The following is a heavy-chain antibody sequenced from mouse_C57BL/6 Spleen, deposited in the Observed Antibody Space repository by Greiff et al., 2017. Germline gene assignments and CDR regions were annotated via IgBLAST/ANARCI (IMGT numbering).Heavy chain of an antibody. J-gene: IGHJ4*01. CDR3: HDYGNYVGYAMDY. D-gene: IGHD2-1*01. V-gene: IGHV1-82*01. CDR2: IYPGDGDT. Sequence: VQLQQSGPELVKPGASVKISCKASGYAFSSSWMNWVKQRPGKGLEWIGRIYPGDGDTNYNGKFKGKATLTADQSSSTAYMQLSSLTSEDSAVYFGHDYGNYVGYAMDYWGQGTSVTVAS. CDR1: GYAFSSSW.